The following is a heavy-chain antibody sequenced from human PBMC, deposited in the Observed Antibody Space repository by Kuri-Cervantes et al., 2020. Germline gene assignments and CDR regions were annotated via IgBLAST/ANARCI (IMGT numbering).Heavy chain of an antibody. D-gene: IGHD5-12*01. CDR2: ISYDGSNK. Sequence: GESLKISCAASGFTFSSYAMHWVRQAPGKGLEWVAVISYDGSNKYYADSVKGRFTISRDNSKNTLYLQMNSLRAEDTAVYYCASATVDIVATLRPDHYYYYYGMDVWGQGTTVTVSS. J-gene: IGHJ6*02. CDR1: GFTFSSYA. CDR3: ASATVDIVATLRPDHYYYYYGMDV. V-gene: IGHV3-30-3*01.